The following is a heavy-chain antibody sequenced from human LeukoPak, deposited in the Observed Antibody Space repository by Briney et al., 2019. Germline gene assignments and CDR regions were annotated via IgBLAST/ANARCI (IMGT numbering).Heavy chain of an antibody. Sequence: SQTLSLTCAVSGGSISSGGYSWSWIRQPPGKGLEWIGYIYHSGSTYYNPSLKSRVTISVDRSKNQFSLKLSSVTAADTAVYYCARVYPYYYGSGSYSHLTDYWGQGTLVTVSS. D-gene: IGHD3-10*01. CDR3: ARVYPYYYGSGSYSHLTDY. CDR1: GGSISSGGYS. V-gene: IGHV4-30-2*01. CDR2: IYHSGST. J-gene: IGHJ4*02.